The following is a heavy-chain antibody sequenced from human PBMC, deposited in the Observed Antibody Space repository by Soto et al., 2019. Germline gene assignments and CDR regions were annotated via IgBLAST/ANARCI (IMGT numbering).Heavy chain of an antibody. V-gene: IGHV3-21*06. Sequence: EVQLVESGGGLVKPGGSLRLSCAASGFTFRDYSLHWVRHAPGKGLEWVSSITSKSTYIYYADSVKGRFTISRDNAKSSLSLQMDSLRAADTAVYFCARSGVAARDSWGQGTLVTVSS. J-gene: IGHJ5*01. CDR1: GFTFRDYS. D-gene: IGHD2-8*01. CDR3: ARSGVAARDS. CDR2: ITSKSTYI.